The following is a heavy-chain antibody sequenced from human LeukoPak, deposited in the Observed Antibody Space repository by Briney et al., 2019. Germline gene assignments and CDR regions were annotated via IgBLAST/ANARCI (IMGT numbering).Heavy chain of an antibody. CDR1: GFTFTDYY. CDR3: ARDVSGDSPIY. J-gene: IGHJ4*02. Sequence: GGSLRLSCTASGFTFTDYYMNRIRQAPGKGLEWVSYISSSGGTIYYADSVKGRFTISRDNAKSSLYLQLNSLRADDTAVYYCARDVSGDSPIYWGQGTLVTVSS. CDR2: ISSSGGTI. V-gene: IGHV3-11*01. D-gene: IGHD1-26*01.